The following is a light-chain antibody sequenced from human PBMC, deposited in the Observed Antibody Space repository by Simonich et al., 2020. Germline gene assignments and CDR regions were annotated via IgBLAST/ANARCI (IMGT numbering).Light chain of an antibody. CDR1: SSDVGGYNY. CDR2: IVI. V-gene: IGLV2-11*01. CDR3: CSYAGSYTWV. J-gene: IGLJ3*02. Sequence: QSALTQPRSVSGSPGQSVTISCTGTSSDVGGYNYVSWYQQPPGKAPKLLIYIVIKRPSGVPDRFSGSKSGNTAALTISGLQAEDEADYYCCSYAGSYTWVFGGGTKLTVL.